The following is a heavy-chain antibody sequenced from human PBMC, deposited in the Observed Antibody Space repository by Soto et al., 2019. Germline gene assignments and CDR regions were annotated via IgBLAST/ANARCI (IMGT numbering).Heavy chain of an antibody. CDR1: GGSISSSNW. D-gene: IGHD3-10*01. Sequence: PSDTLSLTCAVSGGSISSSNWSSWVRQPPGKGLEWIGDIYHSGSTNYNPSLKSRLTISLDTSRNQFSLKLTSMTVADTAVYYCAVHRATPGVALSNWLGPWGQGSLVTGSS. CDR3: AVHRATPGVALSNWLGP. J-gene: IGHJ5*02. V-gene: IGHV4-4*02. CDR2: IYHSGST.